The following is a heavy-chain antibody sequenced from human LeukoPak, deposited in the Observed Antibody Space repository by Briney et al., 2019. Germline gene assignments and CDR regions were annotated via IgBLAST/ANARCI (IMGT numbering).Heavy chain of an antibody. CDR2: ISAYNGNT. V-gene: IGHV1-18*04. CDR3: ARSSGSYFTDY. D-gene: IGHD1-26*01. J-gene: IGHJ4*02. Sequence: GASVKVSCKASGYTFTGYYMHWVRQAPGQGLEWMGWISAYNGNTNYAQKLQGRVTMTTDTSTSTAYMELRSLRSDDTAVYYCARSSGSYFTDYWGQGTLVTVSS. CDR1: GYTFTGYY.